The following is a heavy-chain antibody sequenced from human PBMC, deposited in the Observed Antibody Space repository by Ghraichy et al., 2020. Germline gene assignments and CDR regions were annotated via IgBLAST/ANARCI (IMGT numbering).Heavy chain of an antibody. CDR3: ARVGSPYYDFWSGYNYYYYYGMDV. J-gene: IGHJ6*02. CDR2: IYYSGST. Sequence: ESLNISCTVSGGSVSSGSYYWSWIRQPPGKGLEWIGYIYYSGSTNYNPSLKSRVTISVDTSKNQFSLKLSSVTAADTAVYYCARVGSPYYDFWSGYNYYYYYGMDVWGQGTTVTVSS. CDR1: GGSVSSGSYY. D-gene: IGHD3-3*01. V-gene: IGHV4-61*01.